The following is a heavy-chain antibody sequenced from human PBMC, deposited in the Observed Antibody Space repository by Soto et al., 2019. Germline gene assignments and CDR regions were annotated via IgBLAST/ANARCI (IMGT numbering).Heavy chain of an antibody. Sequence: ASVKVSCKASGYTFTTYDINCVRQATGQGLEWVGWMDPNSGDTGYAPKFQGRVTMTRDTSISTAYMELSSLTSEDTAVYYCARYSSYSSTWVYWGQGTLVTVSS. J-gene: IGHJ4*02. CDR3: ARYSSYSSTWVY. CDR2: MDPNSGDT. V-gene: IGHV1-8*01. D-gene: IGHD2-2*01. CDR1: GYTFTTYD.